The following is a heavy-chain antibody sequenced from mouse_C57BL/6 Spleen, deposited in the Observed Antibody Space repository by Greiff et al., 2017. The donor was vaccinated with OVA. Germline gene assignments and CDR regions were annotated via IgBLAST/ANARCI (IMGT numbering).Heavy chain of an antibody. J-gene: IGHJ4*01. V-gene: IGHV1-19*01. CDR3: ARWGTTVVGAMDY. Sequence: VQLQQSGPVLVKPGASVKMSCKASGYTFTDYYMNWVKQSHGKSLEWIGVINPYNGGTSYNQKFKGKATLTVDKSSSTAYMELNSLTSEDSAVYDCARWGTTVVGAMDYWGQGTSVTVSS. CDR1: GYTFTDYY. D-gene: IGHD1-1*01. CDR2: INPYNGGT.